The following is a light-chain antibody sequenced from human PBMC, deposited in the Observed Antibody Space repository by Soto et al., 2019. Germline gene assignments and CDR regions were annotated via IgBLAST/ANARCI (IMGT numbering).Light chain of an antibody. CDR1: QSVSSSY. CDR3: QQDYNVPWT. Sequence: PGERATLSCRAIQSVSSSYLSWYQQKPGQAPRLLIYGASIRATGIPARFSGSGSGTAFTLTISSLQPEDFAVYYCQQDYNVPWTFGQGTEVDIK. V-gene: IGKV3D-7*01. J-gene: IGKJ1*01. CDR2: GAS.